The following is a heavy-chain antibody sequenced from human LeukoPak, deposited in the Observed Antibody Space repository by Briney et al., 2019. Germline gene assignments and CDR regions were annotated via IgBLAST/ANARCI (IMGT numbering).Heavy chain of an antibody. J-gene: IGHJ4*02. V-gene: IGHV4-39*07. D-gene: IGHD2-2*01. CDR3: ARLPGYCSSTSCRDY. CDR2: IYYSGST. CDR1: GGSISSSSYY. Sequence: PSETLSLTCTVSGGSISSSSYYWGWIRQPPGKGLEWIGSIYYSGSTNYNPSLKSRVTISVDTSKNQFSLKLSSVTAADTAVYYCARLPGYCSSTSCRDYWGQGTLVTVSS.